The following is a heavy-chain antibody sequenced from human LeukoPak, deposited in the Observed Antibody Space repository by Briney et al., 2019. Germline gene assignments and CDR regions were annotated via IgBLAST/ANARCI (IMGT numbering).Heavy chain of an antibody. D-gene: IGHD3-10*01. CDR3: AREYYYGSGNYYNRIDY. J-gene: IGHJ4*02. CDR2: INPDSGGT. Sequence: GESLKISCKGSGYSFTSYWIGWVRQAPGQGLEWMGWINPDSGGTNYAQNFHGRVTMTRDTSISTAYMAVSRLRSDDTAVYYCAREYYYGSGNYYNRIDYWGQGTLVTVSS. CDR1: GYSFTSYW. V-gene: IGHV1-2*02.